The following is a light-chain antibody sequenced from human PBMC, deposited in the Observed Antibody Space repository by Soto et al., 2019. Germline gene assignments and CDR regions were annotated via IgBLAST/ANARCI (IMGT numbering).Light chain of an antibody. CDR2: DES. V-gene: IGKV3-11*01. CDR3: QQRSNWPFIT. CDR1: QSVSSY. J-gene: IGKJ5*01. Sequence: EIVLTQSPATLSLSPGERATLSCRASQSVSSYLAWYQQKPGQPPRLLIFDESNRATGIPARFSGSGSGTDFTLTISSLEPEDFAVYYCQQRSNWPFITFGQGTRLEIK.